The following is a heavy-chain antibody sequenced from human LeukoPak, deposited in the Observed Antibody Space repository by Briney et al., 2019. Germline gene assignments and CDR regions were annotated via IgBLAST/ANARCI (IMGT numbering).Heavy chain of an antibody. CDR3: AKDMRFDWTPYNFDY. J-gene: IGHJ4*02. V-gene: IGHV3-23*01. CDR1: GFTFSSYA. D-gene: IGHD3-9*01. CDR2: ISGSGGST. Sequence: PGGSLRLSCAASGFTFSSYAMSWVRQAPGKGLEWVSAISGSGGSTYYADSVKGRFTISRDNSKNTLYLQMNSLRAEDTAVYYCAKDMRFDWTPYNFDYWGQGTLVTVSS.